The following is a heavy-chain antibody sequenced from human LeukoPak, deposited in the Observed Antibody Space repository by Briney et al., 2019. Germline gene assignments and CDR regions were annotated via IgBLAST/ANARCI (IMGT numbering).Heavy chain of an antibody. CDR3: ARKTDSSGSGDY. CDR1: GFTVISNF. V-gene: IGHV3-53*01. D-gene: IGHD3-22*01. Sequence: GGSRGLSLAASGFTVISNFMSWVRQAPGKGLECVSVIYSRGGTYYADSVQGRFNISRDASKNTLFLQMNSLRADDTAVYYCARKTDSSGSGDYWGQGTLVTVSS. CDR2: IYSRGGT. J-gene: IGHJ4*02.